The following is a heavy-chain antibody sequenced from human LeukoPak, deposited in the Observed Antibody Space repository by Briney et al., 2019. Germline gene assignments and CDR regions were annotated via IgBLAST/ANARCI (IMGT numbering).Heavy chain of an antibody. CDR2: INSDASST. CDR1: GFTFSTYW. J-gene: IGHJ4*02. CDR3: ARVIAAAGP. Sequence: GGSLRLSCAASGFTFSTYWMNWVRQAPGQGLVWVSRINSDASSTIYADSVKGRFSISRDNAKNTLYLQMDSLRVEDTAVYYCARVIAAAGPWGQGTLVTVSS. D-gene: IGHD6-13*01. V-gene: IGHV3-74*01.